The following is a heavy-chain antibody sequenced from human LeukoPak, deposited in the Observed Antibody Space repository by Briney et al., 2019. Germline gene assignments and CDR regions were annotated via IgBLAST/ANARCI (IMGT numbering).Heavy chain of an antibody. Sequence: SETLSLTCSVSGGSFANTNHYWAWIRQSPGKGLEWIGSISSSGNTYYNPSLRSRLAISVDTSNSQFSLKLSYVTAADTAVYYCARRTTVTIPFGYWGQGTLVTVSS. V-gene: IGHV4-39*01. D-gene: IGHD4-11*01. CDR1: GGSFANTNHY. CDR3: ARRTTVTIPFGY. J-gene: IGHJ4*02. CDR2: ISSSGNT.